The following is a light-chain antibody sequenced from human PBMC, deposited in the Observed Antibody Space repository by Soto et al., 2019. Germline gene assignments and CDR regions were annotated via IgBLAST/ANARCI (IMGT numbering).Light chain of an antibody. V-gene: IGKV3-20*01. Sequence: EIVLTQSPGTLSLSPGERATLSCRASQSVSSSYLGWYQQKPGQAPRLLIYGASSRATGIPYRFSGSGSGTDFTLTISRLEPEDFAVYYCQRYGSSPLYTFGQGTKLEIK. J-gene: IGKJ2*01. CDR1: QSVSSSY. CDR2: GAS. CDR3: QRYGSSPLYT.